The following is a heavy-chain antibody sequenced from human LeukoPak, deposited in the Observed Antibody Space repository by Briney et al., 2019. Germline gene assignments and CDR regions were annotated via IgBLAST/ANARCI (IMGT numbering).Heavy chain of an antibody. CDR1: GFTVSSNY. Sequence: GGSLRLSCAASGFTVSSNYMSWVRQAPGKGLQWVPVIYSGGGTYYADSLKGRFTISRDSSKNTVYLQMNSLRAEDTAVYYCARGMPRGYGGMEVWGQGTTVTVSS. D-gene: IGHD5-18*01. CDR3: ARGMPRGYGGMEV. V-gene: IGHV3-53*03. J-gene: IGHJ6*02. CDR2: IYSGGGT.